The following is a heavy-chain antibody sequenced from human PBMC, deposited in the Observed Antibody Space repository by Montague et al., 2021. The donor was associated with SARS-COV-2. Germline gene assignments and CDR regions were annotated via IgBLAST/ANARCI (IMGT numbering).Heavy chain of an antibody. CDR2: IYHSGST. D-gene: IGHD2-15*01. CDR3: ARERRYCSGGSCYSGWFDP. J-gene: IGHJ5*02. CDR1: GYSISSSYY. V-gene: IGHV4-38-2*02. Sequence: SETLSLTCTVSGYSISSSYYWGWIRQPPGKGLERIGSIYHSGSTYYNPSLKSRVTISVDTSKNQFSLKLSSVTAADTAVYYCARERRYCSGGSCYSGWFDPWGQGTLVTVSS.